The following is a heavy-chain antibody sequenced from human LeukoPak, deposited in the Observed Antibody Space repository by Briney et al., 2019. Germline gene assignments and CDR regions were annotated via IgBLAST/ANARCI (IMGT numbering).Heavy chain of an antibody. Sequence: GESLKISCKGSGYSFTSYWIGWVRQMPGKGLEWMGIIYPGDSDTRYSPSFQGQVTISADKSISTAYLQWSSLKASDTAMYYCARRLGYRSSTSCYAWFDPWGQGTLVTVSS. CDR2: IYPGDSDT. CDR1: GYSFTSYW. D-gene: IGHD2-2*01. CDR3: ARRLGYRSSTSCYAWFDP. J-gene: IGHJ5*02. V-gene: IGHV5-51*01.